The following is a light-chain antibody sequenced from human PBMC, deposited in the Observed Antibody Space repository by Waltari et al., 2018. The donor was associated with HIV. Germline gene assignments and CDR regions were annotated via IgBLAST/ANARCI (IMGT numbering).Light chain of an antibody. CDR2: RTS. J-gene: IGKJ2*01. CDR1: QSLGNDF. Sequence: EVLLTQSPVTLSLYPGESVTLPCRASQSLGNDFVAWYQQKPGQPPRLLIFRTSSRAAGVPGRFSGSGSGTDFALTITGAEPEDFAVYYCQHYGGSPYTFGQGTKLDI. CDR3: QHYGGSPYT. V-gene: IGKV3-20*01.